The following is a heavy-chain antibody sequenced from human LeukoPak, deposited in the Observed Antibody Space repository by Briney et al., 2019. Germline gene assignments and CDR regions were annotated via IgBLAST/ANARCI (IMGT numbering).Heavy chain of an antibody. Sequence: GGSLRLSCAASGFTFSSYSMNWVRQAPGKGLEWVSSISSSSSYIYYADSAKGRFTISRDNAKNSLYLQMNSLRAEDTAVYYCARADIVVVATLNYWGQGTLVTVSS. D-gene: IGHD2-2*01. CDR3: ARADIVVVATLNY. J-gene: IGHJ4*02. V-gene: IGHV3-21*01. CDR1: GFTFSSYS. CDR2: ISSSSSYI.